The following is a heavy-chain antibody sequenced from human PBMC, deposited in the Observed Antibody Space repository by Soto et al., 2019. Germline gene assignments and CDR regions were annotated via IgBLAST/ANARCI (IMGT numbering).Heavy chain of an antibody. Sequence: PGGSLRLSCAASGFTFSSYAMSWVRQAPGKGLEWVSAICGSGGCTYYADSVKGRFTISRDNSKSTLYLQMNSLRAEDTAVYYCAKDHVGYSSGPRRFQHWGQGTLVTVSS. D-gene: IGHD6-19*01. CDR1: GFTFSSYA. CDR2: ICGSGGCT. CDR3: AKDHVGYSSGPRRFQH. V-gene: IGHV3-23*01. J-gene: IGHJ1*01.